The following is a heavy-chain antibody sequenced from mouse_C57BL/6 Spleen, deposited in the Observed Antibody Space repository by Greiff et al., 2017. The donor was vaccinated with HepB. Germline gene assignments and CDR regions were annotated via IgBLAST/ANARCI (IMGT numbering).Heavy chain of an antibody. CDR2: ISDGGSYT. CDR1: GFTFSSYA. V-gene: IGHV5-4*01. CDR3: AREELPGGFAY. J-gene: IGHJ3*01. Sequence: EVMLVESGGGLVKPGGSLKLSCAASGFTFSSYAMSWVRQTPEKRLEWVATISDGGSYTYYPDNVKGRFTISRDNAKNNLYLQMSHLKSEDTAMYYCAREELPGGFAYWGQGTLVTVSA. D-gene: IGHD1-3*01.